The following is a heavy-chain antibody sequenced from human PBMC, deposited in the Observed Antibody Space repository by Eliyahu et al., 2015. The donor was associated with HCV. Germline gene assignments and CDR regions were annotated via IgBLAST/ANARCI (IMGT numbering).Heavy chain of an antibody. D-gene: IGHD1-26*01. CDR1: GFTFSTYX. CDR3: VRGRVGQFFDY. Sequence: QLVESGGALVQPGGSLRLSCTASGFTFSTYXTHWARQPPGKGLRWVSHIGHDGYNTNYEDSVRGRFTISRDDSKNTLYLQMNSLRAEDTALYYCVRGRVGQFFDYWGQGTLVTVSS. CDR2: IGHDGYNT. V-gene: IGHV3-74*01. J-gene: IGHJ4*02.